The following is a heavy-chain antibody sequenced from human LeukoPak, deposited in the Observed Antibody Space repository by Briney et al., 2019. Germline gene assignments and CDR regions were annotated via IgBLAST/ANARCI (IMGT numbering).Heavy chain of an antibody. Sequence: SETLSLTCAVYGGSFSGYYWSWIRQPPGKGLEWIGEINHSGSTNYNPSLKSRVTISVDTSKNQFSLKLSSVTAADTAVYYCARHPYLVALRRGAFDIWGQGTMVTVSS. CDR1: GGSFSGYY. V-gene: IGHV4-34*01. CDR3: ARHPYLVALRRGAFDI. J-gene: IGHJ3*02. D-gene: IGHD4-17*01. CDR2: INHSGST.